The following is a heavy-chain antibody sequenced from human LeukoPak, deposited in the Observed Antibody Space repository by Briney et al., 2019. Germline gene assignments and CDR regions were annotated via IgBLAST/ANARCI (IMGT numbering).Heavy chain of an antibody. Sequence: ASVKVSCKASGGTFSSYAISWVRQAPGQGLEWMGRIIPILGIANYAQKFQGRVTITADKSTSTAYMGLSSLRSEDTAVYYCARDARYYYDSSGPALRGYFQHWGQGTLVTVSS. CDR1: GGTFSSYA. J-gene: IGHJ1*01. CDR2: IIPILGIA. CDR3: ARDARYYYDSSGPALRGYFQH. V-gene: IGHV1-69*04. D-gene: IGHD3-22*01.